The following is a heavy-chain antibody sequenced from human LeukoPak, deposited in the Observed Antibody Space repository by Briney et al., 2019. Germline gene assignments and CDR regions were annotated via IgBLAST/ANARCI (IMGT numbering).Heavy chain of an antibody. D-gene: IGHD4-17*01. CDR3: ASLVDYGDYTQIDY. J-gene: IGHJ4*02. V-gene: IGHV1-2*02. CDR1: GYTFTGYY. CDR2: INANGGGT. Sequence: GSVRVSCKASGYTFTGYYMHWVRQAPGQGLEWMGWINANGGGTNYAQKVQGRVTMTRDTSISTAYMELSRLRSDDPAVYYCASLVDYGDYTQIDYWGQGTLVPVSS.